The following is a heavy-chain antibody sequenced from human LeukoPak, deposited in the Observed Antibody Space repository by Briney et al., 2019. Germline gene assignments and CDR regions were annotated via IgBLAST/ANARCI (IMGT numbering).Heavy chain of an antibody. CDR1: GFTFSSYS. CDR3: STARDPGYYPDY. D-gene: IGHD3-9*01. CDR2: IKSKTDSGTT. J-gene: IGHJ4*02. Sequence: PGGSLRLSCAASGFTFSSYSMNWVRQAPGKGLEWVGRIKSKTDSGTTDYAAPVKGRFTISRDDSKNTLYLQMNSLKTEDTAVYYCSTARDPGYYPDYWGQGTLVTVSS. V-gene: IGHV3-15*01.